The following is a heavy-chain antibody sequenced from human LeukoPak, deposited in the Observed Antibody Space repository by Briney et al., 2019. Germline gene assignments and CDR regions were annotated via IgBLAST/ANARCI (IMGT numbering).Heavy chain of an antibody. CDR2: IVGSGSTT. V-gene: IGHV3-23*01. CDR3: AREGSSHDAFDI. J-gene: IGHJ3*02. D-gene: IGHD3-10*01. CDR1: EFTFRSHV. Sequence: PGGSLRLSCAASEFTFRSHVMSWIRQAPGKGLKWISAIVGSGSTTHYADSVKGRFTISRDNSKNTLYLQMNSLRADDTALYYCAREGSSHDAFDIWGQGTVVTVSS.